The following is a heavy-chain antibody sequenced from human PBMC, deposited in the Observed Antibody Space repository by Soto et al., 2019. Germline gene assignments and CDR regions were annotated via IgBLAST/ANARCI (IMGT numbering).Heavy chain of an antibody. V-gene: IGHV4-59*01. Sequence: QVQLQESGPGLVKPSETLSLTCTVSGGSISSYYWSWIRQPPGKGLEWIGYIYYSGSTNYNPSLKSRVTISVDTSKNQFSLKLSSATAADTAVYYCARAPRGNYGYPSYFDYWGQGTLVTVSS. CDR1: GGSISSYY. CDR3: ARAPRGNYGYPSYFDY. D-gene: IGHD3-10*01. J-gene: IGHJ4*02. CDR2: IYYSGST.